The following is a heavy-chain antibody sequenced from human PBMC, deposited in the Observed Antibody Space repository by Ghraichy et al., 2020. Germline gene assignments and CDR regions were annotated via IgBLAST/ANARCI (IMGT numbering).Heavy chain of an antibody. CDR3: ARLLCSGTSCYRIFDY. J-gene: IGHJ4*02. CDR2: ISPYNGNT. Sequence: ASVKVSCRASGYSFNNHDVTWVRQAPGQGLEWMGWISPYNGNTIYPEKFQDRVTMTTDTSTTTAYMELGSLRFDDTAVYYCARLLCSGTSCYRIFDYWGQGTLVTVSS. CDR1: GYSFNNHD. V-gene: IGHV1-18*01. D-gene: IGHD2-2*02.